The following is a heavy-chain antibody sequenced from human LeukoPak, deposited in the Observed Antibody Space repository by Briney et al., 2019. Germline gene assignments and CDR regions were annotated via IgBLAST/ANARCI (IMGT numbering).Heavy chain of an antibody. CDR3: ARDVGPTQMFDF. D-gene: IGHD1-26*01. V-gene: IGHV3-30*02. CDR2: IRYDGSSK. CDR1: GFTFSNYA. Sequence: PGGSLRLSCAASGFTFSNYAMHWVRQAPGKGLEWLAYIRYDGSSKYYADFVKGRFTISRDNSKNTLYLQMHSLRAEDTALYYCARDVGPTQMFDFWGQGTLGTVSS. J-gene: IGHJ4*02.